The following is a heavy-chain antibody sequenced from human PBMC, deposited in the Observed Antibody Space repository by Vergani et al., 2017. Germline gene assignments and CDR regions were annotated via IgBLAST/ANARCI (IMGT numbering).Heavy chain of an antibody. CDR2: ISGSGGST. CDR3: AKDRRGTFYSGYPDWFDS. Sequence: EVQLLESGGGLVQPGGSLRLSCAASGFTFSSYAMSWVRQAPGKGLEWVSAISGSGGSTYYADSVKGRFTISRDNSKNTLYLQMNSLRAEDTAVYYCAKDRRGTFYSGYPDWFDSWGQGTLVTVSS. D-gene: IGHD5-12*01. V-gene: IGHV3-23*01. J-gene: IGHJ5*01. CDR1: GFTFSSYA.